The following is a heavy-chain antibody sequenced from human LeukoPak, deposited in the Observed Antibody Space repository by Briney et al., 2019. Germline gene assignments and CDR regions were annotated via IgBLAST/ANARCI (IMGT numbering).Heavy chain of an antibody. CDR1: GFTFDDYG. Sequence: GGSLRLSCAASGFTFDDYGMSWVRQAPGKGLEWVSGINWNGGSTGYADSVKGRFTISRDNSKNTLYLQMNSLRAEDTAVYYCAKVWGLLEGGPIDYWGQGTLVTVSS. V-gene: IGHV3-20*04. CDR3: AKVWGLLEGGPIDY. J-gene: IGHJ4*02. D-gene: IGHD1-26*01. CDR2: INWNGGST.